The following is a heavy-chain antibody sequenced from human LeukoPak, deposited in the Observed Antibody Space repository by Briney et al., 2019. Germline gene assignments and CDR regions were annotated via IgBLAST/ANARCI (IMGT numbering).Heavy chain of an antibody. J-gene: IGHJ4*02. V-gene: IGHV3-20*01. CDR1: GFTFDDYG. D-gene: IGHD6-13*01. Sequence: GGSLRLSCAASGFTFDDYGMSWVRQAPGKGLEWVSGINWDGGSTGYADSVKGRFTISRDNAKNSLYLQMNSLRAEDTALYHCARGIAAAGTRGYYFDYWGQGTLATVSS. CDR2: INWDGGST. CDR3: ARGIAAAGTRGYYFDY.